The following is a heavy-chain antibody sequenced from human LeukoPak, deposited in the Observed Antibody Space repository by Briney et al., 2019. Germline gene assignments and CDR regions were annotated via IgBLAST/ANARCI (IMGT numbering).Heavy chain of an antibody. CDR3: AREGYYDSSGYYYYYYYMDV. V-gene: IGHV4-61*02. J-gene: IGHJ6*03. CDR1: GGSISSGSYY. D-gene: IGHD3-22*01. CDR2: IYTSGST. Sequence: PSETLSLTCTVSGGSISSGSYYWSWIRQPAGKGLEWIGRIYTSGSTNYNPSLKSRVTISVDTSKNQFSLKLSSVTAADTAVYYCAREGYYDSSGYYYYYYYMDVWGKGTTVTVSS.